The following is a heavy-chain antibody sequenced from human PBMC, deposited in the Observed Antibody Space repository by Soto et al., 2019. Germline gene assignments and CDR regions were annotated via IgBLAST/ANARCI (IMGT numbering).Heavy chain of an antibody. J-gene: IGHJ3*02. V-gene: IGHV3-74*01. CDR3: ARGVRPITVTTSSGAFDI. Sequence: EAQLVESGGGLVQPGGSLRLSCAASGFTFSSRWMHWVRQAPGKGLVWVSRINADGTTTGYADSVKGRFTISRDNAKNTLYLQMNSLRAEDTAVYYCARGVRPITVTTSSGAFDIWGQGTMVTVSS. D-gene: IGHD4-17*01. CDR1: GFTFSSRW. CDR2: INADGTTT.